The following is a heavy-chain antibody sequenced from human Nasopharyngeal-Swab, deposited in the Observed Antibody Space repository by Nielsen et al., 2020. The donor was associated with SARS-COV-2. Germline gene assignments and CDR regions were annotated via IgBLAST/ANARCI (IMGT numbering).Heavy chain of an antibody. V-gene: IGHV3-7*01. CDR1: GFTFSSYW. CDR2: IKQDGSEK. J-gene: IGHJ4*02. Sequence: GGSLRLPCAASGFTFSSYWMSWVRQAPGKGLEWVANIKQDGSEKYYVDSVKGRFTISRDNAKNSLYLQMNSLRAEDTAVYYCARDFHIVVVPAALDYWGQGTLVTVSS. D-gene: IGHD2-2*01. CDR3: ARDFHIVVVPAALDY.